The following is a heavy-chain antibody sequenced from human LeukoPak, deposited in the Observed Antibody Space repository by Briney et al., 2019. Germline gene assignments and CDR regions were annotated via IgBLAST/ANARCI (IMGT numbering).Heavy chain of an antibody. J-gene: IGHJ6*02. CDR1: GGSISSGGYS. Sequence: TLSLTCAVSGGSISSGGYSWSWIRQPPGKGLEWNGYIYHSGSTYYNPSLTIRVTLSVYRYKNQFALKLSSCPAADTAVYYCARGGSRTPYGMDVWGQGTTVTVSS. CDR2: IYHSGST. CDR3: ARGGSRTPYGMDV. D-gene: IGHD2-2*01. V-gene: IGHV4-30-2*01.